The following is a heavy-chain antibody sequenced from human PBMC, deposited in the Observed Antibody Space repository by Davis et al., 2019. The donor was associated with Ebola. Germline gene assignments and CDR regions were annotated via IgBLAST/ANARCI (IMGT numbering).Heavy chain of an antibody. V-gene: IGHV4-39*01. CDR3: ARQHTHYYYYGMDV. J-gene: IGHJ6*02. D-gene: IGHD2-15*01. CDR1: GGSISSSSYY. CDR2: IYYSGST. Sequence: GSLRLSCTVSGGSISSSSYYWGWLRQPPGKGLEWIGSIYYSGSTYYNPSLKSRVTISVDTSKNQFSLKLSPVTAADTAVYYCARQHTHYYYYGMDVWGQGTTVTVSS.